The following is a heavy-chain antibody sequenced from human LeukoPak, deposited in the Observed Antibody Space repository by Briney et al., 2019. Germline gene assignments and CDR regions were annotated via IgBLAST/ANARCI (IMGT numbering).Heavy chain of an antibody. CDR1: GYTFTSYD. J-gene: IGHJ5*02. CDR3: AVGVYGDCENWFDP. Sequence: ASVKVSCKASGYTFTSYDINWVRQATGQGLEWMGWMNPNSGNTGYAQMFQGRVTMTRNTSISTAYMELSSLRSEDTAVYYCAVGVYGDCENWFDPWGQGTLVTVSS. D-gene: IGHD4-17*01. CDR2: MNPNSGNT. V-gene: IGHV1-8*01.